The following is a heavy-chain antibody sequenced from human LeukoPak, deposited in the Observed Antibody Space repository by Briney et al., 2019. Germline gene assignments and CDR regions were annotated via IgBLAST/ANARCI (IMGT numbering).Heavy chain of an antibody. CDR1: GFTFSSYA. CDR2: ISYDGSNE. CDR3: ARDKCPDY. Sequence: GRSLRLSCAASGFTFSSYAMHWVRQAPGKGLEWVAVISYDGSNEYYADSVKGRFTISRDNSKNTLYLQMNSLRAEDTAVYYCARDKCPDYWGQGTLVTVSS. V-gene: IGHV3-30-3*01. J-gene: IGHJ4*02.